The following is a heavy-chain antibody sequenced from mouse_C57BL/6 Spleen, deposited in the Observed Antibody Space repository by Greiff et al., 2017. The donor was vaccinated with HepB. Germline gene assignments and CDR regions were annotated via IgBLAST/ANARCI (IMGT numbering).Heavy chain of an antibody. CDR2: IDPENGDT. J-gene: IGHJ2*01. D-gene: IGHD1-1*01. V-gene: IGHV14-4*01. Sequence: VQLKESGAELVRPGASVKLSCTASGFNIKDDYMHWVKQRPEQGLEWIGWIDPENGDTEYASKFQGKATITADTSSNTAYLQLSSLTSEDTAVYYCTIITTVVSYWGQGTTLTVSS. CDR1: GFNIKDDY. CDR3: TIITTVVSY.